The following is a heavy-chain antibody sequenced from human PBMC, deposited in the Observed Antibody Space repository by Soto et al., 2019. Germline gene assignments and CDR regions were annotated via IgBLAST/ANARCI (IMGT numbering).Heavy chain of an antibody. CDR1: GFTFSSYG. CDR3: AKEYDYVWGSYRY. CDR2: ISYDGSNK. J-gene: IGHJ4*02. V-gene: IGHV3-30*18. Sequence: QVQLVESGGGVVQPGRSLRLSCAASGFTFSSYGMHWVRQAPGKGLEWVAVISYDGSNKYYADSVKGRFTISRDNSKKTLYLQMNSLRAEDTAVYYCAKEYDYVWGSYRYWGQGTLVTVSS. D-gene: IGHD3-16*02.